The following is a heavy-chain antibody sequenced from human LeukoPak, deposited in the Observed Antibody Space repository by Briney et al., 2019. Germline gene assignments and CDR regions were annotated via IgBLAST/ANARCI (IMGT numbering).Heavy chain of an antibody. CDR2: ISPYNGNT. CDR3: ARGLYFNEFDY. Sequence: ASVKVSCKASGYTFTSYGLSWVRQAPGQGLEWMGWISPYNGNTNNAQKLQGRVTMTTDTSTSTAYMELRSLRSDDTAVYYCARGLYFNEFDYWGQGTLVTVSS. D-gene: IGHD2/OR15-2a*01. CDR1: GYTFTSYG. V-gene: IGHV1-18*01. J-gene: IGHJ4*02.